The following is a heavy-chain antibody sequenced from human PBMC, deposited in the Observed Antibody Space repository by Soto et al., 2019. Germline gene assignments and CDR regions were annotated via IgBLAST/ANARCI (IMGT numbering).Heavy chain of an antibody. V-gene: IGHV4-59*01. D-gene: IGHD5-18*01. CDR3: ARVRGYSYVGYYFDY. J-gene: IGHJ4*02. CDR2: IYYSGST. Sequence: SETLSLTCTVSGGSISSYYWSWIRQPPGKGLEWIGYIYYSGSTNYNPSLKSRVTISVDTSKNQFPMKLSSVTAADTAVYYCARVRGYSYVGYYFDYWGQGTLVTVSS. CDR1: GGSISSYY.